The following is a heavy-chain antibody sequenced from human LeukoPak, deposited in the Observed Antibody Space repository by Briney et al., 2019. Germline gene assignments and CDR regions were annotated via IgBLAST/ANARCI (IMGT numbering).Heavy chain of an antibody. CDR3: ARAQKYDFWSGYYILDY. D-gene: IGHD3-3*01. Sequence: PGGSLRLSCAVSGFTFSSYWMSWVRQAPGKGLEWVANIDQDGSEKYNVESMKGRFTISRDNAKNSLYLQMNSLRAEDTAAYYCARAQKYDFWSGYYILDYWGQGTLVTVSS. CDR2: IDQDGSEK. CDR1: GFTFSSYW. J-gene: IGHJ4*02. V-gene: IGHV3-7*01.